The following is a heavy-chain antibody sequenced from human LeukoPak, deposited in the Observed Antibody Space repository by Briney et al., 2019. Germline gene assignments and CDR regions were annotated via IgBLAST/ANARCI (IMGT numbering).Heavy chain of an antibody. Sequence: WASVKVSCKASGGTFSSYAISWVRQAPGQGLEWMGGIIPIFGTANYAQKFQGRVTITADKSTSTAYMELSSLRSEDTAVYYCASKRITMVRGVTEDLLDYYMDVWGKGTTVTVSS. V-gene: IGHV1-69*06. CDR2: IIPIFGTA. J-gene: IGHJ6*03. D-gene: IGHD3-10*01. CDR1: GGTFSSYA. CDR3: ASKRITMVRGVTEDLLDYYMDV.